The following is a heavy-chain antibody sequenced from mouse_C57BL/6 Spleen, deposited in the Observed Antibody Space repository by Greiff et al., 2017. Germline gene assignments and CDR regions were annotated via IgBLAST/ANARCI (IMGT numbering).Heavy chain of an antibody. CDR3: ARDRDYGSSPSWFAY. J-gene: IGHJ3*01. CDR2: ISSGGDYI. Sequence: EVKLVESGEGLVKPGGSLKLSCAASGFTFSSYAMSWVRQTPEQRLEWVAYISSGGDYIYYADTVKGRFTFSRDNARNTLYLQMSSLKSENTAMYYCARDRDYGSSPSWFAYWGQGTLVTVSA. V-gene: IGHV5S21*01. CDR1: GFTFSSYA. D-gene: IGHD1-1*01.